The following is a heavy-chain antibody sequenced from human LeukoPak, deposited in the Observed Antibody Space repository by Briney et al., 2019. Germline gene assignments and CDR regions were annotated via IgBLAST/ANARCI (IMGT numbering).Heavy chain of an antibody. CDR3: ARAEVPYYYDSSGYYDY. D-gene: IGHD3-22*01. V-gene: IGHV1-2*02. CDR2: INPNSGGT. CDR1: GYTFTGYY. Sequence: ASVKVSCEASGYTFTGYYMHWVRQAPGQGLEWMGWINPNSGGTNYAQKFQGRVTMTRDTSISTAYMELSRLRSDDTAVYYCARAEVPYYYDSSGYYDYWGQGTLVTVSS. J-gene: IGHJ4*02.